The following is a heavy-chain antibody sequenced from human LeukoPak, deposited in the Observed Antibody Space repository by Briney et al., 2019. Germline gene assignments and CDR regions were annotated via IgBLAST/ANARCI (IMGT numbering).Heavy chain of an antibody. CDR1: GFTVSSNY. J-gene: IGHJ4*02. D-gene: IGHD5-18*01. V-gene: IGHV3-53*01. Sequence: PGGSLRLSCAASGFTVSSNYMSWVRQAPGKGLEWVSVIYSGGSTYYADSVKGRFTISRDNSKNTLYLQMNSLRAGDTAVYYCARSLSHTAMAVLYWGQGTLVTVSS. CDR2: IYSGGST. CDR3: ARSLSHTAMAVLY.